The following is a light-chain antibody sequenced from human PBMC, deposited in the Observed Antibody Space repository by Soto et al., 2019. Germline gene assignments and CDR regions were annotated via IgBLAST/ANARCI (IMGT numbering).Light chain of an antibody. CDR1: QSITTY. Sequence: DIQMTQSPSSLSASVGDRVTITCRASQSITTYLQWYQQRPGEAPKLLICGASSVQSGVSSRFIGSGSGTDFTLTINSLRPEDFATYYCQQSSTTPLTFGQGTRLDI. J-gene: IGKJ5*01. CDR3: QQSSTTPLT. V-gene: IGKV1-39*01. CDR2: GAS.